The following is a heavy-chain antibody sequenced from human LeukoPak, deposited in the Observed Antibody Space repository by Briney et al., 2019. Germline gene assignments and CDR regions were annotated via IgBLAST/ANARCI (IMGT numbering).Heavy chain of an antibody. CDR2: ISGYNGNT. CDR1: GYSFTSYG. V-gene: IGHV1-18*01. J-gene: IGHJ4*02. CDR3: ARDEAHYYTFWKFPLLDF. Sequence: ASVKVSCKASGYSFTSYGISWVRQAPGQGLEWMGWISGYNGNTNYAEKLQGRVALTTDTSTNTAYRGRWNLRSDATAVCNCARDEAHYYTFWKFPLLDFWARGTLLSSSS. D-gene: IGHD3-3*01.